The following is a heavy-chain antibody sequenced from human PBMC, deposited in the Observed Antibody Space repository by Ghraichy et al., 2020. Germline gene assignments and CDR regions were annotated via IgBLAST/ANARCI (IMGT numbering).Heavy chain of an antibody. D-gene: IGHD3-16*02. Sequence: GGSLRLSCAASGFTFSSYGMHWVRQAPGKGLEWVAVISYDGSNKYYADSVKGRFTISRDNSKNTLYLQMNSLRAEDTAVYYCAKDHMITFGGVIVGGGNHFDYWGQGTLVTVSS. CDR2: ISYDGSNK. V-gene: IGHV3-30*18. CDR3: AKDHMITFGGVIVGGGNHFDY. J-gene: IGHJ4*02. CDR1: GFTFSSYG.